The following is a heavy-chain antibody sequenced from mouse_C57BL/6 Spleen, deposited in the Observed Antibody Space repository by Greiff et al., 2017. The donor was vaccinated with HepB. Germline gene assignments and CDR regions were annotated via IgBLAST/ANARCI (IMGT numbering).Heavy chain of an antibody. J-gene: IGHJ4*01. V-gene: IGHV5-4*03. CDR3: ARTGATEMDY. Sequence: DVMLVESGGGLVKPGGSLKLSCAASGFTFSSYAMSWVRQTPEKRLEWVATISDGGSYTYYPDNVKGRFTISRDNAKNNLYLQMSHLKSEDTAMYYCARTGATEMDYWGQGTSVTVSS. D-gene: IGHD3-1*01. CDR2: ISDGGSYT. CDR1: GFTFSSYA.